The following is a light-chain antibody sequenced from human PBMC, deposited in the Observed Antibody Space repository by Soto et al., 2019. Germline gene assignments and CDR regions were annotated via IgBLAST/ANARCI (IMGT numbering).Light chain of an antibody. Sequence: QSALTQPASVSGSPGQSIAISCTGTSSDVVGYNYVSWYQQHPGKAPKLMIYDVSNRPSGVSNRFSGSKSGNTASLTISGLQAEDEADYYCCSYTTSSTYVFGTGTKVTVL. J-gene: IGLJ1*01. V-gene: IGLV2-14*03. CDR1: SSDVVGYNY. CDR2: DVS. CDR3: CSYTTSSTYV.